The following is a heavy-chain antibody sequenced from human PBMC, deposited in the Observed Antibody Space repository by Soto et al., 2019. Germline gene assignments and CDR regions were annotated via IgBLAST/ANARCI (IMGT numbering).Heavy chain of an antibody. Sequence: EVQLVESGGGSVQPGGSLRLSCAASGFIFSSYSMNWVRQAPGKGLEWVSDISSSSSAIYYADSVKGRFTISRDNAKNSLYLQMNSLRAEDTAVYYCARVFDDAFDIWGQGTMVTVSS. V-gene: IGHV3-48*01. CDR2: ISSSSSAI. J-gene: IGHJ3*02. CDR3: ARVFDDAFDI. CDR1: GFIFSSYS. D-gene: IGHD3-9*01.